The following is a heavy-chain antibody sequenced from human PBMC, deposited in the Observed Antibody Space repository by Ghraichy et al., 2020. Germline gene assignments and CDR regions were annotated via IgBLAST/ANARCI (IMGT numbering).Heavy chain of an antibody. V-gene: IGHV1-69*13. CDR1: GGTFSSYA. J-gene: IGHJ6*02. CDR3: ARGDFGVSSYYYYGMDV. D-gene: IGHD3-10*01. CDR2: IIPIFGTA. Sequence: SVKVSCKASGGTFSSYAISWVQQAPGQGLEWMGGIIPIFGTANYAQKFQGRVTITADESTSTAYMELSSLRSADTAVYYCARGDFGVSSYYYYGMDVWGQGTTVTVSS.